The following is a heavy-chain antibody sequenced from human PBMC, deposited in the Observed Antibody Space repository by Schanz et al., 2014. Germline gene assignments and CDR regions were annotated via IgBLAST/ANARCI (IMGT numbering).Heavy chain of an antibody. CDR2: IILDGSEK. D-gene: IGHD3-3*01. CDR3: ARDKGGYYPFDY. CDR1: GFSFSSYW. J-gene: IGHJ4*02. V-gene: IGHV3-7*03. Sequence: EVQLVESGGGLVQPGGSLRLSCAASGFSFSSYWMSWVRQAPGKGLEWVANIILDGSEKYYVGSVKGRFTISRDNTKNSLYLEMTSLRGEDTAVYYCARDKGGYYPFDYWGQGTLVTVSS.